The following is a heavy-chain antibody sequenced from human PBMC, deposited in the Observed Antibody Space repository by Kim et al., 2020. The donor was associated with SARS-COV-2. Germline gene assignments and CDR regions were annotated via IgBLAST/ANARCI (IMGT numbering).Heavy chain of an antibody. CDR2: ISGVGDT. CDR3: AKDLGSESSLVPGWFDP. CDR1: GFTFRTDA. D-gene: IGHD3-10*01. V-gene: IGHV3-23*01. J-gene: IGHJ5*02. Sequence: GGSLRLSCAASGFTFRTDAMSWVRQAPGKGLEWVSGISGVGDTYYADSVKGRFTISRDNSKNTLYMQMNSLRAEDTAVYYCAKDLGSESSLVPGWFDPWGQGTLVTVSS.